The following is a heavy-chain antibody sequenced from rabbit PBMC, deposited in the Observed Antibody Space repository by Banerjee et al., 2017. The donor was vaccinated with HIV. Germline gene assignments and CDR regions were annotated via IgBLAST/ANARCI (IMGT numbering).Heavy chain of an antibody. CDR2: ITYGGST. Sequence: QRQLEESGGGLVKPGGTLTLTCKASGFSFSSNYWICWVRQAPGKGLEWIGYITYGGSTFYASWAKGRFTISRTSTTVDLKMTSLTAADTATYFCVRHNSGLRLWGQGTLVTV. D-gene: IGHD4-1*01. V-gene: IGHV1S45*01. J-gene: IGHJ3*01. CDR1: GFSFSSNYW. CDR3: VRHNSGLRL.